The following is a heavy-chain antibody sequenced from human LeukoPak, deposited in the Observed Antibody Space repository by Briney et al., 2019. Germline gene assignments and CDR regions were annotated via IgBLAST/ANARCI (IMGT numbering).Heavy chain of an antibody. V-gene: IGHV3-21*04. D-gene: IGHD5-12*01. Sequence: GGSLRLSCAASGFTFSTYTMNWVRQAPGKGLQWVSSMSSSGDSIHLADSVKGRFSISRDSANNSLYLQMNGLGAEDTAVYYCASSGYDLDWYFDLWGRGTLVTVSS. CDR2: MSSSGDSI. CDR1: GFTFSTYT. J-gene: IGHJ2*01. CDR3: ASSGYDLDWYFDL.